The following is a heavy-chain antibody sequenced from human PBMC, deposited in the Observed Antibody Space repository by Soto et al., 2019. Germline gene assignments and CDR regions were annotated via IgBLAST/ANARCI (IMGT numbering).Heavy chain of an antibody. V-gene: IGHV1-2*02. CDR2: INPNSGGT. D-gene: IGHD3-22*01. J-gene: IGHJ3*02. CDR3: ARSGPAYYYDSSGYPHSAFDI. CDR1: GYTFTGYY. Sequence: ASVKVSCKASGYTFTGYYMHWVRQAPGQGLEWMGWINPNSGGTNYAQKFQGRVTMTRDTSISTAYMELSRLRSDDTAVYYCARSGPAYYYDSSGYPHSAFDIWGQGTMVTVSS.